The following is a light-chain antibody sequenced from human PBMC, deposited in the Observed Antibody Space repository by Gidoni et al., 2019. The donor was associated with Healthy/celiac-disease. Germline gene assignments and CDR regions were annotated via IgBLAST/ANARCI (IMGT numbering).Light chain of an antibody. V-gene: IGKV1-12*01. CDR3: QQATSFPPWLT. Sequence: DTQMTQTPSSVSASVGDRVTITCRASQGISSWLAWYQQKPGKAPKLLIYAASSLQSGVPSRFSGSGSGTDFTLTICRLQPSDFSTYYCQQATSFPPWLTFGGGTKVEIK. J-gene: IGKJ4*01. CDR2: AAS. CDR1: QGISSW.